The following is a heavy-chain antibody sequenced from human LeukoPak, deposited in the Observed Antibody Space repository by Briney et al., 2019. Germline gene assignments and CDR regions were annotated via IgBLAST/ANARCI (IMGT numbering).Heavy chain of an antibody. D-gene: IGHD5-24*01. V-gene: IGHV1-69*05. Sequence: SVKVSCKASGGTFSSYVISWVRQAPGQGLEWMGRIIPIFGTANYAQKFQGRVTITTDESTSTAYMELSSLRSEDTAVYYCARDGPYRRDGYNFIAFDIWGQGTMVTVS. J-gene: IGHJ3*02. CDR1: GGTFSSYV. CDR2: IIPIFGTA. CDR3: ARDGPYRRDGYNFIAFDI.